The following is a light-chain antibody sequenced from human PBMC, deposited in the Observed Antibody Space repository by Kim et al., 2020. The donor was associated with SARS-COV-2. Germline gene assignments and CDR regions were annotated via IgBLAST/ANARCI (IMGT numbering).Light chain of an antibody. J-gene: IGLJ2*01. V-gene: IGLV1-47*02. CDR2: SNN. CDR3: AAWDDSLSGRV. CDR1: SSNIGSNY. Sequence: GQRVNISCSGSSSNIGSNYVSWYQQLPGTAPNLLIYSNNQRPAGVPDRFSGSKSGTSASLAISGLRSEDEADYYCAAWDDSLSGRVFGGGTKLTVL.